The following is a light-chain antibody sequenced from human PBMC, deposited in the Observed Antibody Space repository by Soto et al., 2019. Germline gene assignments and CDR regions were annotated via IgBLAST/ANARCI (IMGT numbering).Light chain of an antibody. CDR2: KAS. Sequence: DIQMTQSPSTLSVPVGDRVTMTCRASQTISSWLAWYQQKPGKAPKLLIYKASTLKSGVPSRFSGSGSGTEFTLTISSLQPDDFATYYCQHYNSYSEAFGQGTKVDIK. V-gene: IGKV1-5*03. CDR1: QTISSW. J-gene: IGKJ1*01. CDR3: QHYNSYSEA.